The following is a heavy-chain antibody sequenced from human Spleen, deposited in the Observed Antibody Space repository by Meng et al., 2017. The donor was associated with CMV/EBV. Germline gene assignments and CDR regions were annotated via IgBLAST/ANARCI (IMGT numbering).Heavy chain of an antibody. J-gene: IGHJ4*02. Sequence: CLASGETSKTYISTGVRQAPGQGLEWVGGTIPFFGTTNYAQNFQDRVTIVTDEATKTNYMELRSLGYEDTAVYYCARGANWGSPFDFWGQGTLVTVSS. D-gene: IGHD7-27*01. CDR2: TIPFFGTT. V-gene: IGHV1-69*05. CDR3: ARGANWGSPFDF. CDR1: GETSKTYI.